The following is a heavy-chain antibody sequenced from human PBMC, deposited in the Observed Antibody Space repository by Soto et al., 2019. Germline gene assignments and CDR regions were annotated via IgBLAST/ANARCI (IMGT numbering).Heavy chain of an antibody. J-gene: IGHJ4*02. Sequence: QVQLQESGPGLVRPRETLSLTCTVPGGSVSGYFCSWIRQPRGRGLEWLGYIYYNGATTYNPSLKRRVTISVDTFKNLFSLSLTSVTAADTAMYYCARAKAMAGTGLFVRGGIFDYWGPGTLVTVSS. D-gene: IGHD6-19*01. V-gene: IGHV4-59*02. CDR3: ARAKAMAGTGLFVRGGIFDY. CDR1: GGSVSGYF. CDR2: IYYNGAT.